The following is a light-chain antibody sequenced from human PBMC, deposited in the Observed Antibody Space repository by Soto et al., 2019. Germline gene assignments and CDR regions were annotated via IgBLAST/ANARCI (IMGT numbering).Light chain of an antibody. CDR1: SSNIGSNH. J-gene: IGLJ2*01. CDR3: SARDDSLSGVV. Sequence: HSVLTQPPSTSGTPGQRVTISCSGSSSNIGSNHVYWYQQFPGMAPKLLMYRSDQRPTGVPDRFSGSKSGTSASLAISGLRSDDEADYYCSARDDSLSGVVFGGGTQLTVL. CDR2: RSD. V-gene: IGLV1-47*01.